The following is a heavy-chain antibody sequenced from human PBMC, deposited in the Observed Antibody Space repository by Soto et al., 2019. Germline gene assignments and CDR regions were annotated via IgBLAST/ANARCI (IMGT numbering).Heavy chain of an antibody. CDR2: IWYDGSNK. CDR3: ARDGYCSGGSCYSVPVFDY. Sequence: QVQLVESGGGVVQPGRSLRLSCAASGFTFSSYGMQWVRQAPGKGLEWVAVIWYDGSNKYYADYVKGRFTISRDNSKNTLYLQMNSLRAEDTAVYYCARDGYCSGGSCYSVPVFDYWGQGTLVTVSS. CDR1: GFTFSSYG. J-gene: IGHJ4*02. D-gene: IGHD2-15*01. V-gene: IGHV3-33*01.